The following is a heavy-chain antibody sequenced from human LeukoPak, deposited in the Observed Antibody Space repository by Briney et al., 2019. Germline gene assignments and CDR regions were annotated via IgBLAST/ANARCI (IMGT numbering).Heavy chain of an antibody. CDR2: IYYIGST. CDR1: GGSISSYY. CDR3: AREETEDLNHGMDV. V-gene: IGHV4-59*01. Sequence: SETLSLTCTVSGGSISSYYWSWIRQPPGKGLEWIGYIYYIGSTYYNPSFRSRVTISVDTSKNQFSLKLTSVTAADTAVYYCAREETEDLNHGMDVWGQGTTVTVSS. J-gene: IGHJ6*02.